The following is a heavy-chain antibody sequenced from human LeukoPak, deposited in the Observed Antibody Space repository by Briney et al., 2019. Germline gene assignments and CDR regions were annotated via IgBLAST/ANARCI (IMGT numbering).Heavy chain of an antibody. CDR3: AKSPTVDAAFDI. V-gene: IGHV3-23*01. CDR2: ISGSYGTT. Sequence: GGSLRLSCAASGFTFSSYAMSWLRQAPGKGLEWVSSISGSYGTTYYADSVKGRLTISRDNSKNTLYLQMNSLRAEDTALYYCAKSPTVDAAFDIWGQGTMVTVSS. D-gene: IGHD4-23*01. CDR1: GFTFSSYA. J-gene: IGHJ3*02.